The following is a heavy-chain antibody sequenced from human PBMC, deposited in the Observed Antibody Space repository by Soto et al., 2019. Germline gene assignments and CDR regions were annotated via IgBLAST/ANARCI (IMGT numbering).Heavy chain of an antibody. CDR1: GFTFSYYW. D-gene: IGHD3-10*01. J-gene: IGHJ4*02. CDR2: IHSDGSAT. V-gene: IGHV3-74*01. Sequence: EVQLVESVGDLVQPGGSLSLSCAASGFTFSYYWMHWVRQPPGKGLVWVSRIHSDGSATTYADSVKGRFTISRDNAKNRLYLQMNSLTADDTAVYYCARGDRGAFDDWGQGTLVTVAS. CDR3: ARGDRGAFDD.